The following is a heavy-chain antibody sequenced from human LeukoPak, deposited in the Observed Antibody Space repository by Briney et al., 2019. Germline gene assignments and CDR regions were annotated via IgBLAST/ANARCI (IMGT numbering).Heavy chain of an antibody. D-gene: IGHD4-17*01. V-gene: IGHV3-66*01. J-gene: IGHJ3*02. CDR2: IYSGGST. Sequence: GGSLRLSCAASGFIVSSNYMSWVRQAPGKGLEWVSIIYSGGSTYYADSVKGRFTISRDNSKNTLYLQMNSLRAEDTAVYYCARNQDYGVYNSVGAFDIWGQGTMVTVSS. CDR1: GFIVSSNY. CDR3: ARNQDYGVYNSVGAFDI.